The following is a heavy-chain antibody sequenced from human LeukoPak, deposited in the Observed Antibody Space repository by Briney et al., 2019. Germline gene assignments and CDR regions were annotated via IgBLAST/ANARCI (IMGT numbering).Heavy chain of an antibody. CDR3: ARAPERWYSYGSYTYHYMDV. CDR1: GGSISSYY. Sequence: PSETLSLTCTVSGGSISSYYWSWIRQPPGKGLEWIGNINYSGSTNYNPSLESRVTISVDTSKNQISLKVSSVTAADTAIYYCARAPERWYSYGSYTYHYMDVWGRGTTVTVSS. V-gene: IGHV4-59*01. D-gene: IGHD3-10*01. CDR2: INYSGST. J-gene: IGHJ6*03.